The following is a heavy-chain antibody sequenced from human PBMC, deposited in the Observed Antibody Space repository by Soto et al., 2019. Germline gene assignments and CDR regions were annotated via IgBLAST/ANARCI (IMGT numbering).Heavy chain of an antibody. CDR1: GFTFSSYS. D-gene: IGHD3-3*01. CDR2: ISSSSRYI. Sequence: KLGGSLRLSCAASGFTFSSYSMNWVRQAPGKGLEWVSSISSSSRYIYYADSVKGRFTISRDNAKNSLYLQMNSPRAEDTAVYYCASYWVPPLDFLDAFNIGGQGKMVTVSS. CDR3: ASYWVPPLDFLDAFNI. V-gene: IGHV3-21*01. J-gene: IGHJ3*02.